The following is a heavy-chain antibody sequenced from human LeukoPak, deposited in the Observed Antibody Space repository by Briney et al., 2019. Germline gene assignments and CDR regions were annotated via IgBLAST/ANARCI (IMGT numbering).Heavy chain of an antibody. CDR2: IYYSGST. J-gene: IGHJ4*02. CDR1: GGSISSSSYY. Sequence: PSETLSLTCTVSGGSISSSSYYWGWIRQPPGKGLEWIGSIYYSGSTYYNPSLKSRVTISVDTSKNQFSLKLSSVTAADTAVYYCASPGSLGDYWGQGTLVTVSP. D-gene: IGHD3-16*01. V-gene: IGHV4-39*01. CDR3: ASPGSLGDY.